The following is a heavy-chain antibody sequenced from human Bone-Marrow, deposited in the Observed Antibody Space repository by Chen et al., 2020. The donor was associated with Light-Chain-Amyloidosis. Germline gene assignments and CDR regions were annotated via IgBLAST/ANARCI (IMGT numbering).Heavy chain of an antibody. CDR3: ARLIIVGARKYYFDY. CDR1: GGSISSSSYY. Sequence: QLQLQESGPGLVKPSETLSLTCTVSGGSISSSSYYWGWSRQPPGKGLEWIGSIYYSGSTYYNPSLKSRVTISVDTSKNQFSLKLSSVTAADTAVYYCARLIIVGARKYYFDYWGQGTLVTVSS. CDR2: IYYSGST. V-gene: IGHV4-39*01. D-gene: IGHD1-26*01. J-gene: IGHJ4*02.